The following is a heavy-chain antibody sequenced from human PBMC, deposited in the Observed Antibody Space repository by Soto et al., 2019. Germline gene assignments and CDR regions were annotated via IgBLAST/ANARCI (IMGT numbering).Heavy chain of an antibody. V-gene: IGHV3-21*01. CDR2: ISSSSSYI. CDR1: GFTFSSYS. CDR3: ARPLTGYYYYYGMDV. J-gene: IGHJ6*02. Sequence: PVGSLRLSCAASGFTFSSYSMNWVRQAPGKGLEWVSSISSSSSYIYYADSVKGRFTISRDNAKNSLYLQMNSLRAEDTAVYYCARPLTGYYYYYGMDVWGQGTTVTVSS.